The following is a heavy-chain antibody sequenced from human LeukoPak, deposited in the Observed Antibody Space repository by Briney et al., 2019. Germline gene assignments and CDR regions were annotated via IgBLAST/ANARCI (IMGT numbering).Heavy chain of an antibody. CDR2: IYTSGST. V-gene: IGHV4-61*02. CDR3: ARDQGRYSSGWWGEYFQH. J-gene: IGHJ1*01. D-gene: IGHD6-19*01. Sequence: SQTLSLTCTVSGGSISSGSYYWSWIRQPAGKGLEWIGRIYTSGSTNYNPSLKSRVTISVDTSKSQFSLKLSSVTASDTAGYYCARDQGRYSSGWWGEYFQHWGQGTLVTVSS. CDR1: GGSISSGSYY.